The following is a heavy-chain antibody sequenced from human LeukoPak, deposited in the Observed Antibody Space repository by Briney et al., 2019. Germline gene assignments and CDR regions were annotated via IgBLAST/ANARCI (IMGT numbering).Heavy chain of an antibody. D-gene: IGHD4-17*01. Sequence: SETLSLTCTVSGYSISSGYYWSWIRQPPGKGLEWIGEINHSGSTNYNPSLKSRVTISVDTSKNQFSLKLSSVTAADTAVYYCARQGDYGYYFDYWGQGTLVTVSS. CDR2: INHSGST. V-gene: IGHV4-34*01. CDR1: GYSISSGYY. CDR3: ARQGDYGYYFDY. J-gene: IGHJ4*02.